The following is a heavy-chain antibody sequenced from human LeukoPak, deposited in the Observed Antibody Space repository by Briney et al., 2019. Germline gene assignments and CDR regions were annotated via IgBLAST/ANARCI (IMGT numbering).Heavy chain of an antibody. J-gene: IGHJ4*02. V-gene: IGHV1-8*01. CDR2: MNPNSGNT. CDR3: ARGRAVVVAEYYFDY. D-gene: IGHD2-15*01. Sequence: ASVKVSCKASGYTFTSYDINWVRQATGQGLEWMGWMNPNSGNTGYAQKFQGRFTMTRNTSISTAYMELSSLRSEDTAVYYCARGRAVVVAEYYFDYWGQGTLVTVSS. CDR1: GYTFTSYD.